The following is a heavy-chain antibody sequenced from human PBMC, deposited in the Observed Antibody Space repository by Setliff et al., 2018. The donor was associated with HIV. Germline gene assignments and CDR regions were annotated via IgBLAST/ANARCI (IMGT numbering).Heavy chain of an antibody. Sequence: PGGSLRLSCEASGFSLINYGMSWVRQAPGRGLEWVSYTPISETDTYYADSVKGRFSMSRDESENTMYLQMRSLRAEDTAVYYCVRDLPLDYWGQGTLVTVSS. V-gene: IGHV3-21*05. CDR2: TPISETDT. CDR3: VRDLPLDY. CDR1: GFSLINYG. J-gene: IGHJ4*02.